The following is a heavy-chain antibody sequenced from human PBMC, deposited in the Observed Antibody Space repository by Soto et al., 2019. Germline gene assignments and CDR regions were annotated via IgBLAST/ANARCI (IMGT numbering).Heavy chain of an antibody. CDR1: GFSLSTSGVG. CDR2: VYWDDDK. V-gene: IGHV2-5*02. CDR3: AHRNEDYYDSSGSGGMDV. D-gene: IGHD3-22*01. J-gene: IGHJ6*02. Sequence: QITLKESGPTLVKPTQTLTLTCTFSGFSLSTSGVGVGWIRQPPGKALEWLALVYWDDDKRYSPSLKSRLTITKDTSKNQVVLTMTNMDPVDTATYYCAHRNEDYYDSSGSGGMDVWGQGTTVTVSS.